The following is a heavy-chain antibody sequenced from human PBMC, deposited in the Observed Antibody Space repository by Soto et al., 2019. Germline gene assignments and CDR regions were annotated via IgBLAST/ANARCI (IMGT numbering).Heavy chain of an antibody. CDR2: IYYSGST. CDR3: ARHAARGGSFRRYYFDY. V-gene: IGHV4-39*01. CDR1: GGSISSSSYY. D-gene: IGHD1-26*01. J-gene: IGHJ4*02. Sequence: QLQLQESGPGLVKPSETLSLTCTVSGGSISSSSYYWGWIRQPPGKGLEWIGSIYYSGSTYYNPSLKSRVTISVDTSKNQFSLKLSSVTAADTAVYYCARHAARGGSFRRYYFDYWGQGTLVTVSS.